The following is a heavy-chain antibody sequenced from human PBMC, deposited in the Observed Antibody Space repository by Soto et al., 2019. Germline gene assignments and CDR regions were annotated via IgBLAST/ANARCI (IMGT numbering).Heavy chain of an antibody. CDR1: GCSISTGGYY. Sequence: QVQLQESGPGLVKPSQTLSLTCTVSGCSISTGGYYWDWLRQHPGKGLEWIGYFYYSGRTYYNPPLKSRVNISVNTSKNQFSLKLGSVTAADTAVYYCARSVFPWGQGTLVTVSS. V-gene: IGHV4-31*03. CDR3: ARSVFP. J-gene: IGHJ5*02. CDR2: FYYSGRT.